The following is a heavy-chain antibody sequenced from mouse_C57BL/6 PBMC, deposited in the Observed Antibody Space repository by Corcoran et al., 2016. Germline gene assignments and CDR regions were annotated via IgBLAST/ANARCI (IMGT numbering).Heavy chain of an antibody. CDR3: ARPYDPYAMDY. V-gene: IGHV1-80*01. CDR2: IYPGDGDT. CDR1: GYAFSSYW. J-gene: IGHJ4*01. D-gene: IGHD2-3*01. Sequence: QVQLQQSGAELVKPGASVKISCKASGYAFSSYWMNWVKQRPGKGLEWIGQIYPGDGDTNYNGKFKGKATLTADKSSSTAYMQLSSLTSEDSAVYFCARPYDPYAMDYWGQGTSVTVSS.